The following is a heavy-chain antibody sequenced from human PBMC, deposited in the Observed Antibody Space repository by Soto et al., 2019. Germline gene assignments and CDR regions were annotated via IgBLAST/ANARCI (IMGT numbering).Heavy chain of an antibody. CDR1: GGAFSTSD. CDR3: ARDPRSGWAHDAFDV. Sequence: QVHLVQSGAEVKMPGSSVRVSCASSGGAFSTSDIGWVRQAPGQGLEWMGGIIPVFGAANYAQKFKGRVTITADESTRTAYFEMGSLKAEDTASYYCARDPRSGWAHDAFDVWGPGTFIIVSS. V-gene: IGHV1-69*01. J-gene: IGHJ3*01. CDR2: IIPVFGAA. D-gene: IGHD3-22*01.